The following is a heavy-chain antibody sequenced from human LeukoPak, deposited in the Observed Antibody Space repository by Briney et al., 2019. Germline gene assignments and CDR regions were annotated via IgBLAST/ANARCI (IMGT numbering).Heavy chain of an antibody. J-gene: IGHJ4*02. Sequence: GGSLRLSCAASGFTFSSYGMHWVRQAPGKGLKWVAVISYDGSNKYYADSVKGRFTISRDNSKNTLYLQMNSLRAEDTAVYYCAKATPGSSSPPRSYWGQGTLVTVSS. D-gene: IGHD6-6*01. CDR3: AKATPGSSSPPRSY. V-gene: IGHV3-30*18. CDR2: ISYDGSNK. CDR1: GFTFSSYG.